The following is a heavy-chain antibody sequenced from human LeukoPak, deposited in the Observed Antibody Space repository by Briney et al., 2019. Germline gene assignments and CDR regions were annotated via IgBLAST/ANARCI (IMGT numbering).Heavy chain of an antibody. J-gene: IGHJ4*02. CDR2: ISASNGNT. D-gene: IGHD1-7*01. V-gene: IGHV1-18*01. CDR3: ARYPLSYTSNWHYFLDY. Sequence: ASVKVSCKASGYTFTNYGITWVRQAPGQGLEWMGRISASNGNTNYAQKIQGRVTMTSDTSTSTGYMDLRSLTPDDTAVYYCARYPLSYTSNWHYFLDYWGQGTLLTVSS. CDR1: GYTFTNYG.